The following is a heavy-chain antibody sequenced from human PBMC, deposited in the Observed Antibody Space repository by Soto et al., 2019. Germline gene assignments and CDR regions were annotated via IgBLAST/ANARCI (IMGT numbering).Heavy chain of an antibody. CDR3: AIDTHPLDTAMVMHYYYYGMDV. CDR2: INPNSGGT. V-gene: IGHV1-2*04. J-gene: IGHJ6*02. Sequence: GASVKVSCKASGYTFTGYYMHWVRQAPGQGLEWMGWINPNSGGTNYAQKFQGWVTMTRDTSISTAYMELSRLRSDDTAVYYCAIDTHPLDTAMVMHYYYYGMDVWGQGTTVTVSS. D-gene: IGHD5-18*01. CDR1: GYTFTGYY.